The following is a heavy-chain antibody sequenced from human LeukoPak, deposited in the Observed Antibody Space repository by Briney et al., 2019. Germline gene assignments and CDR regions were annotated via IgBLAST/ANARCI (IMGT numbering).Heavy chain of an antibody. D-gene: IGHD2/OR15-2a*01. V-gene: IGHV3-7*01. CDR2: INLDGRQR. Sequence: GGSLRLSCVVSGFTFSNYWMSWVRQAPGKGLEGVANINLDGRQRFYVDSVKGRFTISRASTENSLYMQMNSLRVEDTAVYYCARDTDAFQGLDIWGQGTMVTVSS. CDR3: ARDTDAFQGLDI. CDR1: GFTFSNYW. J-gene: IGHJ3*02.